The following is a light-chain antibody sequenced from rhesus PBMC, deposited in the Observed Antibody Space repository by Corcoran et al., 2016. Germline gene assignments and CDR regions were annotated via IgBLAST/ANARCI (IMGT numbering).Light chain of an antibody. Sequence: DIQLTQSPSSLSASVGDRVTITCRASQGISSYLALYQQKSEKAPKLLIEDASNLQNGVPSRFSGSGSGTDFTLTINSLQPEDCATYYCQQRNRFPRTFGQGTKVEIK. V-gene: IGKV1-38*01. J-gene: IGKJ1*01. CDR1: QGISSY. CDR2: DAS. CDR3: QQRNRFPRT.